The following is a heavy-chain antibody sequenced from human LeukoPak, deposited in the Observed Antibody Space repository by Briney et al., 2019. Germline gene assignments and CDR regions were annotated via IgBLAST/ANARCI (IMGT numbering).Heavy chain of an antibody. CDR1: GFTFSNYG. D-gene: IGHD1-26*01. Sequence: GGSLRLSCAASGFTFSNYGTNWVRQAPGKGLEWVAFMRFDGNNQYYADSVKGRFTISRDNSKNTLYLQMNSLRPEDTAVYYCAQGGGYSGWGQGTLVTVSS. CDR2: MRFDGNNQ. V-gene: IGHV3-30*02. CDR3: AQGGGYSG. J-gene: IGHJ4*02.